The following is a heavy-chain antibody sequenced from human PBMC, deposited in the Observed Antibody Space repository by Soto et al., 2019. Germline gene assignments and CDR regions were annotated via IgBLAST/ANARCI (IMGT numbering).Heavy chain of an antibody. CDR2: IYSGGGT. Sequence: EVQLVETGGGLVQPGGSLTLSCAASGMLVSFNYMSWVRQAPGKGLEWVAIIYSGGGTYYAGSVTGRFTISRYISKNPQSLHRICLRVADTSIYYCARVAFRGQFGDLSDYDLWGHGTLVTVAS. J-gene: IGHJ5*02. CDR3: ARVAFRGQFGDLSDYDL. D-gene: IGHD3-10*01. CDR1: GMLVSFNY. V-gene: IGHV3-53*02.